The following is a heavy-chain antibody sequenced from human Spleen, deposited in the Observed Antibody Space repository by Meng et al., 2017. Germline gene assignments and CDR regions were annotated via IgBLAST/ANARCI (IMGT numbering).Heavy chain of an antibody. D-gene: IGHD3-22*01. CDR2: FDPEDGET. V-gene: IGHV1-24*01. CDR3: ATMYRYYDSSGGDAFDI. CDR1: GYTLTELF. J-gene: IGHJ3*02. Sequence: ASVNVSCKVSGYTLTELFMHWVRQAPGKGLEWMGGFDPEDGETIYAQKFQGRVTMTEDTSTDTAYMELSSLRSEDTAVYYCATMYRYYDSSGGDAFDIWGQGTMVTVSS.